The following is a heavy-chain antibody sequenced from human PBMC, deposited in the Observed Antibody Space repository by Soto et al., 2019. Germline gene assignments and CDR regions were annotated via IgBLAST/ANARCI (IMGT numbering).Heavy chain of an antibody. Sequence: EVQLVESGGGLVQPGGSLRLSCVASGFTFNYYWMHWVRQAPGKGLMGVSRLQTDGSHPDYADSVKGRFTISRDNAKNTLYLPMNNLRAEDTAVYYCERGGDPDYWGEGTLVTVSS. D-gene: IGHD2-21*02. J-gene: IGHJ4*02. CDR3: ERGGDPDY. V-gene: IGHV3-74*01. CDR1: GFTFNYYW. CDR2: LQTDGSHP.